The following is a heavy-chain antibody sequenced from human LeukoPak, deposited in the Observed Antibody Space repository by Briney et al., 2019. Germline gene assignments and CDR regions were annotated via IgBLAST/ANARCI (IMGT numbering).Heavy chain of an antibody. CDR3: ARHARYLSGENWFDA. J-gene: IGHJ5*02. D-gene: IGHD3-10*01. Sequence: SSDTLSLTCAVYGGSFSGYYWTWIRQAPGKGLEWIGEINHSGGSSYNPSLKSRVTISVDTSKDQFSVNLSSVTAADTAVYYCARHARYLSGENWFDAWGQGTMVTVSS. CDR1: GGSFSGYY. V-gene: IGHV4-34*01. CDR2: INHSGGS.